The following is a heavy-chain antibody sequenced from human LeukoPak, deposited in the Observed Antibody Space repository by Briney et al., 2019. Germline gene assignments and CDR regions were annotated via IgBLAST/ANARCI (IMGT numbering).Heavy chain of an antibody. Sequence: GGSLRLSCAASGFTVSTNYMNWVRQAPGKGLEWVSAIYGGGSTYYADSVKGRFTISRDKSKNTLYLQMDRLRADDTAIYYCARASSPYNWFDPWGQGTLVAVSS. V-gene: IGHV3-66*01. CDR3: ARASSPYNWFDP. CDR2: IYGGGST. J-gene: IGHJ5*02. CDR1: GFTVSTNY.